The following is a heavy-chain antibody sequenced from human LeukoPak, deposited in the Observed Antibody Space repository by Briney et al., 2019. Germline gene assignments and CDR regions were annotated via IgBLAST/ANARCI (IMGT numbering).Heavy chain of an antibody. Sequence: GGSLRLSCAASGFTFSTYWMHWVRQAPGKGLEWGAVIWYGGSNKYYADSVKGRFTISRDNSKNTLYVQMNSLRVEDTAVYYCAKDGNFRVPGEDWGQGTLVTVSS. CDR3: AKDGNFRVPGED. J-gene: IGHJ4*02. CDR2: IWYGGSNK. V-gene: IGHV3-30*02. D-gene: IGHD3-10*01. CDR1: GFTFSTYW.